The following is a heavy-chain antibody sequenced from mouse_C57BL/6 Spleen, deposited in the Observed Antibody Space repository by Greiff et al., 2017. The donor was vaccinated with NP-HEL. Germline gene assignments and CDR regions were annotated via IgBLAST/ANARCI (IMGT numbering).Heavy chain of an antibody. J-gene: IGHJ4*01. D-gene: IGHD2-3*01. CDR2: INPNNGGT. CDR3: TRHDGYYVRSAMDY. CDR1: GYTFTDYY. Sequence: EVQLQQSGPELVKPGASVKISCKASGYTFTDYYMNWVKQSHGKSLEWIGDINPNNGGTSYNQKFKGKATLTVDKSSSTAYMELRSLTSEDSAVYYCTRHDGYYVRSAMDYWGQGTSVTVSS. V-gene: IGHV1-26*01.